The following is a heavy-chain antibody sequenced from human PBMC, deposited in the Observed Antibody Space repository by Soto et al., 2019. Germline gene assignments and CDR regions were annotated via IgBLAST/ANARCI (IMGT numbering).Heavy chain of an antibody. Sequence: PGGSLRLSCAASGFTFSSYSMNWVRQAPGKGLEWVSSISSSSSYIYYADSVKGRFTISRDNAKNSLYLQMNSLRAADTAVYYCARDLLYYYDSSDYYGMDVWGQGTTVTVSS. J-gene: IGHJ6*02. D-gene: IGHD3-22*01. CDR3: ARDLLYYYDSSDYYGMDV. CDR1: GFTFSSYS. CDR2: ISSSSSYI. V-gene: IGHV3-21*01.